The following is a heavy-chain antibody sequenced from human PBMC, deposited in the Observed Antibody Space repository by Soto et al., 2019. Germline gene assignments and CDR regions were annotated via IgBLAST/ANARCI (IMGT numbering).Heavy chain of an antibody. V-gene: IGHV1-46*03. CDR2: INPSGGST. J-gene: IGHJ4*02. Sequence: QVQLVQSGAEVKKPGASVKVSCKASGYTFTSYFMHWVRQAPGQGLEWMGIINPSGGSTSYAQKFQGIVTMTSDPSTSTVYMELSSLRSEDTAVYYCARVYCSGGSCYSIDYWGQGNLVTVSS. CDR3: ARVYCSGGSCYSIDY. CDR1: GYTFTSYF. D-gene: IGHD2-15*01.